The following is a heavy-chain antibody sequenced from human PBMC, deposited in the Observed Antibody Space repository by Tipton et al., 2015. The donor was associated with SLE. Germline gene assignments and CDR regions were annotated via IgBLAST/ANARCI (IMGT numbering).Heavy chain of an antibody. J-gene: IGHJ4*02. Sequence: TLSLTCTVTGGSISDFYWNWIRQSPGKGLEWIGYIYYTGRTDYNPSLDRRVTISLDTAKTHFSLELSSVTAADTAIYYCARDRVLFDFWGQGTLVTVSS. D-gene: IGHD4/OR15-4a*01. CDR1: GGSISDFY. V-gene: IGHV4-59*01. CDR3: ARDRVLFDF. CDR2: IYYTGRT.